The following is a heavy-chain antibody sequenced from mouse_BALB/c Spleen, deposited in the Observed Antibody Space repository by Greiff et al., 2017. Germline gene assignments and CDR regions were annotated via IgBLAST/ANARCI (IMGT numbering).Heavy chain of an antibody. CDR1: GFNIKDTY. Sequence: VQLKESGAELVKPGASVKLSCTASGFNIKDTYMHWVKQRPEQGLEWIGRIDPANGNTKYDPKFQGKATITADTSSNTAYLQLSSLTSEDTAVYYCARRVYYDYDGWYFDVWGAGTTVTVSS. J-gene: IGHJ1*01. D-gene: IGHD2-4*01. CDR2: IDPANGNT. V-gene: IGHV14-3*02. CDR3: ARRVYYDYDGWYFDV.